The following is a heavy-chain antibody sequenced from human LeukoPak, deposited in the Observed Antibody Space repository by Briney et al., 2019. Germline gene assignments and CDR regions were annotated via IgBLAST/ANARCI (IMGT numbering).Heavy chain of an antibody. CDR1: GLTFSSYG. D-gene: IGHD3-3*02. CDR3: GNHFPHFDY. Sequence: GRSLRLSCAASGLTFSSYGMHWVRQAPGKGLEWVAVISYDGSDKYYADSVKGRFTISRDNSKNTLYLQMNSLRAEDTAVYYCGNHFPHFDYWGQGTLVTVSS. J-gene: IGHJ4*02. CDR2: ISYDGSDK. V-gene: IGHV3-30*18.